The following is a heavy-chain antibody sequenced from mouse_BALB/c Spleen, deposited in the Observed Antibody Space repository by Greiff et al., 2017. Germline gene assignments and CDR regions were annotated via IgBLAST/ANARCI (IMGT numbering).Heavy chain of an antibody. V-gene: IGHV2-2*02. J-gene: IGHJ4*01. Sequence: QVQLQQSGPGLVQPSQSLSITCTVSGFSLTSYGVHWVRQSPGKGLEWLGVIWSGGSTDYNAAFISRLSISKDNSKSQVFFKMNSLQANDTAIYYCARTPHYYGYYAMDYWGQGTSVTVSS. CDR1: GFSLTSYG. CDR3: ARTPHYYGYYAMDY. CDR2: IWSGGST. D-gene: IGHD1-2*01.